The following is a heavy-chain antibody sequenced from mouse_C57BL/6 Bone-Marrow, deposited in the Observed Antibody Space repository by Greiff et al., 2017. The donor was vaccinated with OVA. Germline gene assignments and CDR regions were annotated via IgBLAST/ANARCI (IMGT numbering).Heavy chain of an antibody. CDR1: GYSITSGYY. D-gene: IGHD2-5*01. Sequence: EVKVEESGPGLVKPSQSLSLTCSVTGYSITSGYYWNWIRQFPGNKLEWMGYISYDGSNNYNPSLKNRISITRDTSKNQFFLKLNSVTTEDTATYYCARVNYSNYNFFDYWGQGTTLTVSS. CDR2: ISYDGSN. CDR3: ARVNYSNYNFFDY. V-gene: IGHV3-6*01. J-gene: IGHJ2*01.